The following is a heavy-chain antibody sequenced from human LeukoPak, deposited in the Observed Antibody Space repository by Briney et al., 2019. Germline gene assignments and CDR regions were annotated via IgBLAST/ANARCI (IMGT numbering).Heavy chain of an antibody. Sequence: GGSLRLSCAASGFTFSSYWMHWVRQAPGKGRVWVSRINSDGSSITYADSVKGRFTLSRDNAKNTLYLQMNSLRVKDTAVYYCAREGRVSGYDFDCWGQGTLVTVSS. D-gene: IGHD5-12*01. CDR3: AREGRVSGYDFDC. CDR2: INSDGSSI. CDR1: GFTFSSYW. V-gene: IGHV3-74*03. J-gene: IGHJ4*02.